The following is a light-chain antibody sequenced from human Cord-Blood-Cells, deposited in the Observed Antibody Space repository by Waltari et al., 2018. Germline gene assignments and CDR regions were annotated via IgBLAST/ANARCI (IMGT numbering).Light chain of an antibody. CDR3: CSYAGSSTL. CDR2: EVS. V-gene: IGLV2-23*02. Sequence: QSALTQPASVSGSPGQSITISCTGTSSDVGSYNLVSWYQQHPGKAHKLMIYEVSKRTSGVSKRVCGSKSGNTASLTISGLQAEDEADYYCCSYAGSSTLFGGGTKLTVL. J-gene: IGLJ2*01. CDR1: SSDVGSYNL.